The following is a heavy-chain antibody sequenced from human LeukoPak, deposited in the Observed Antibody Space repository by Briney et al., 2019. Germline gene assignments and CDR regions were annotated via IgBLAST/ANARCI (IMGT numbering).Heavy chain of an antibody. CDR3: NGMDV. J-gene: IGHJ6*02. CDR2: ISYDGSNK. Sequence: GGSLRLPCAASGFTFSSYGMHWVRQAPGKGLEWVAVISYDGSNKYYADSVKGRFTISRDNSKNTLYLQMNSLRAEDTAVYYCNGMDVWGQGTTVTVSS. V-gene: IGHV3-30*03. CDR1: GFTFSSYG.